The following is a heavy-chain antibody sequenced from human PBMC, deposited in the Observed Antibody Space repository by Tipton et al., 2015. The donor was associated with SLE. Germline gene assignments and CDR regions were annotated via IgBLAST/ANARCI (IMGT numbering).Heavy chain of an antibody. CDR2: INPSGGST. D-gene: IGHD1-26*01. CDR1: GYTFTSYG. J-gene: IGHJ6*02. Sequence: QSGPEVKKPGASVKVPCKASGYTFTSYGISWVRQAPGQGLEWMGIINPSGGSTSYAQKFQGRVTMTRDTSTSTVYMELSSLRSEDTAVYYCAREVSGSSFGMDVWGQGTTVTVSS. CDR3: AREVSGSSFGMDV. V-gene: IGHV1-46*01.